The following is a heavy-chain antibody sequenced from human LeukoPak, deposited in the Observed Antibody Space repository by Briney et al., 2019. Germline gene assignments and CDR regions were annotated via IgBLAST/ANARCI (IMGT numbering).Heavy chain of an antibody. CDR1: GFTFSSYA. CDR3: AKRNYSNYDLDY. CDR2: ISGSGGST. V-gene: IGHV3-23*01. J-gene: IGHJ4*02. D-gene: IGHD4-11*01. Sequence: GGSLRLSCAASGFTFSSYAMSWVRQAPGKGLEWFSGISGSGGSTYYADSVKGRFTISRDNSKNTLNLQMNSLRAEDTAVYYCAKRNYSNYDLDYWGQGTQVTVSS.